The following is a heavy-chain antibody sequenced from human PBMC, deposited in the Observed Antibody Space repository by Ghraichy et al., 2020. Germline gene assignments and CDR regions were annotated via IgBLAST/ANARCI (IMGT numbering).Heavy chain of an antibody. CDR2: ISETGDNT. CDR1: GFVFSNFP. J-gene: IGHJ4*02. V-gene: IGHV3-23*01. Sequence: GGSLRLSCAASGFVFSNFPLTWVRQSQGRGLEWVSAISETGDNTYYADSLKGRFTILRDNSKNTQYLQMNSLRPEDTAVYYCEKYVYGDFVNWGQGTLVTVSS. CDR3: EKYVYGDFVN. D-gene: IGHD4-17*01.